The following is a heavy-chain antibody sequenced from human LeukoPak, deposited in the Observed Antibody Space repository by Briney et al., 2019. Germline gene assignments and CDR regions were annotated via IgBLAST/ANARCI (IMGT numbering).Heavy chain of an antibody. J-gene: IGHJ4*02. V-gene: IGHV1-69*05. CDR3: ARMMVATNWGYFDY. CDR2: IIPIFGTA. Sequence: ASVKVSCKASGGTFSSYAISWVRQAPGQGLEWMGGIIPIFGTANYAQKFQGRVTITTDVSTSTAYMELSSLRSEDTAVYYCARMMVATNWGYFDYWGQGTLVTVSS. CDR1: GGTFSSYA. D-gene: IGHD5-24*01.